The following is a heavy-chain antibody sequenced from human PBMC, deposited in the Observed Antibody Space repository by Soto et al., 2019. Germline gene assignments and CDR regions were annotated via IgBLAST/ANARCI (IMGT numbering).Heavy chain of an antibody. CDR2: ISAYNGNT. CDR1: GYTFTSYG. V-gene: IGHV1-18*01. D-gene: IGHD2-15*01. Sequence: ASVKVSCKASGYTFTSYGISWARQAPGQGLEWMGWISAYNGNTNYAQKLQGRVTMTTDTSTSTAYMELRSLRSDDTAVYYCARVPEDCSGGSCYRIDYWGQGTLVTVSS. J-gene: IGHJ4*02. CDR3: ARVPEDCSGGSCYRIDY.